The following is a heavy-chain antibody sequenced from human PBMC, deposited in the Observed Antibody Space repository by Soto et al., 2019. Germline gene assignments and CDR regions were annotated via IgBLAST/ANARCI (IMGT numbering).Heavy chain of an antibody. CDR2: ISSSGSST. J-gene: IGHJ6*02. D-gene: IGHD3-10*01. CDR1: GFTFSSYA. CDR3: AIWMLRGASSMDV. V-gene: IGHV3-23*01. Sequence: EVQLLESGGGLVQPGGSLRLSCAGSGFTFSSYAMSWVRQAPGKGLEWVSGISSSGSSTYYADSVKGRFTFSRDNSKNTLDLQMNSLRAEDTAVYYCAIWMLRGASSMDVWGQGTTVTVS.